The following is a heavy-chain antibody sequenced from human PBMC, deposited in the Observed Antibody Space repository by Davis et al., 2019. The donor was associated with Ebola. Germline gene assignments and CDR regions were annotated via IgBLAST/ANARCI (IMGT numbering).Heavy chain of an antibody. Sequence: GESLKISCTGSGYSFTSHWIGWVRQMPGKGLEWMGIIYSGDSDTRYSPTFRGQVTISADKSIKTAYLQWSSLKASDTAMYYCARLLTTMYYFDYWGQGTLVTVSS. J-gene: IGHJ4*02. CDR2: IYSGDSDT. CDR1: GYSFTSHW. D-gene: IGHD4-11*01. CDR3: ARLLTTMYYFDY. V-gene: IGHV5-51*01.